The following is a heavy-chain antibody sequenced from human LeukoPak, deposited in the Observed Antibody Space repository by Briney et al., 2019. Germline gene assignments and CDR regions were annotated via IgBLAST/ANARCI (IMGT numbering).Heavy chain of an antibody. V-gene: IGHV3-23*01. D-gene: IGHD4-23*01. Sequence: GGSLRLSCVASGFTISGHAMSWVRQAPAKGLEWVSITVAGYSETHYADSVRGRFTISRDDSSNTLSLEMNSLRADDTGTYYCVKDFCRGGNCPFPFFDSWGQGTVVTVSS. CDR1: GFTISGHA. CDR3: VKDFCRGGNCPFPFFDS. J-gene: IGHJ4*02. CDR2: TVAGYSET.